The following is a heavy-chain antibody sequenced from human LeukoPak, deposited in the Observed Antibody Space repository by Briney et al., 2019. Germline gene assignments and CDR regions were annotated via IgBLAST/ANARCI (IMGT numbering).Heavy chain of an antibody. CDR1: GYSFANYW. CDR3: ILAADGFDY. V-gene: IGHV5-51*01. D-gene: IGHD6-13*01. CDR2: IYPGNSDT. J-gene: IGHJ4*02. Sequence: GESLKISCKGSGYSFANYWVGWVRQMPGKGLEWMGTIYPGNSDTRYSPSFQGQVTISADKSISTAHLQWSSLKASDTAMYYCILAADGFDYWGQGTLVTVSS.